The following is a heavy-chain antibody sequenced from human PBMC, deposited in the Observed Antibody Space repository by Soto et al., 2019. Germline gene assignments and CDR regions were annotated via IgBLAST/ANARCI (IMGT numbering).Heavy chain of an antibody. CDR1: GGSISSYY. CDR3: ARVIKSGFGALFHPSFHI. V-gene: IGHV4-59*01. J-gene: IGHJ3*02. CDR2: IYYSGGT. Sequence: QVQLQESGPGLVKPSETLSLTCTVSGGSISSYYWSWIRQPPGKGLEWFGYIYYSGGTNYNPSLKSRVTISVDTAKNQSTLKLSSVTAADTAVYYCARVIKSGFGALFHPSFHIWGQGTMVTVSS. D-gene: IGHD3-10*01.